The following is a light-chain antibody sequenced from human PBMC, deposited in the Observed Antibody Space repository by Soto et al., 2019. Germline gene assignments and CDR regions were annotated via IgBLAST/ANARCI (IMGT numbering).Light chain of an antibody. V-gene: IGLV2-8*01. CDR3: TSYVGSNIWV. J-gene: IGLJ3*02. CDR1: SSDVGAYKY. Sequence: QSALTQPPSASGSPGQSVTISCTGTSSDVGAYKYVYWYQQYPGKAPKLMIYEVSKRPSGVPDRFSGSKSGNTASLTVSGLQAEDEADYYCTSYVGSNIWVFGGGPKLTVL. CDR2: EVS.